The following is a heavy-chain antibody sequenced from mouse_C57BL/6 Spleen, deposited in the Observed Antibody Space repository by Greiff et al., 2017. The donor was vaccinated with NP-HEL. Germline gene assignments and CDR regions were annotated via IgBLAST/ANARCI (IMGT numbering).Heavy chain of an antibody. V-gene: IGHV5-4*01. Sequence: EVKLMESGGGLVKPGGSLKLSCAASGFTFSSYAMSWVRQTPEKRLEWVATISDGGSYTYYPDNVKGRFTISRDNAKNNLYLQMSHLKSEDTAMYYCARDSQAWFAYWGQGTLVTVSA. CDR3: ARDSQAWFAY. CDR2: ISDGGSYT. D-gene: IGHD6-1*01. CDR1: GFTFSSYA. J-gene: IGHJ3*01.